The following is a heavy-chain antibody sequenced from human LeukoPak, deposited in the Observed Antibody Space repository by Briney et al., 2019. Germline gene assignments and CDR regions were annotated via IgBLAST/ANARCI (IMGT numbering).Heavy chain of an antibody. J-gene: IGHJ4*02. D-gene: IGHD3-22*01. CDR3: ASLRDYYDSLY. Sequence: GGSLRLSCAASGFTFSDYYMSWIRQAPGKGLEWVSYISSSGSIIYYADSVKGRFTISRDNAKNSLYLQMNSLRAEDTAVYYCASLRDYYDSLYWGQGTLVTVSS. V-gene: IGHV3-11*01. CDR1: GFTFSDYY. CDR2: ISSSGSII.